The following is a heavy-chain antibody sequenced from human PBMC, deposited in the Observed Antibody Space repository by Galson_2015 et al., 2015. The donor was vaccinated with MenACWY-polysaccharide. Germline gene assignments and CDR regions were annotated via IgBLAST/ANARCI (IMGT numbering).Heavy chain of an antibody. CDR3: AKDKGGWVGPPGGGMDG. D-gene: IGHD3-16*01. Sequence: SLRLSCAASGFTFSDYGMHWVRQAPGKGLEWMTLTSYDGSKKYYADSVKGRFTISRGNSRHTLFLQMNSLRVEDTAVYHCAKDKGGWVGPPGGGMDGWGQGTTVTVSS. V-gene: IGHV3-30*18. CDR1: GFTFSDYG. J-gene: IGHJ6*02. CDR2: TSYDGSKK.